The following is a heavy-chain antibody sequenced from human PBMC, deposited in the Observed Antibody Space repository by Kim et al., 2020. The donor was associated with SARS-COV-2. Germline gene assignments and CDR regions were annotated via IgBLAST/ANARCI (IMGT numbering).Heavy chain of an antibody. V-gene: IGHV6-1*01. J-gene: IGHJ4*02. D-gene: IGHD1-26*01. CDR2: TYFRSKWFN. Sequence: SQTLSLTCAISGDSVSSKSAAWNWIRQSPSRGLEWLGRTYFRSKWFNDYAVSVQGRITINPDTSKNQFSLQLNSVTPEDTAVYYCSGGSGSYPIWVQGTLVTVSS. CDR1: GDSVSSKSAA. CDR3: SGGSGSYPI.